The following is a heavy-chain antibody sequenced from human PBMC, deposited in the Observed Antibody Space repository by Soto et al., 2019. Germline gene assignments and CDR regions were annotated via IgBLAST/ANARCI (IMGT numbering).Heavy chain of an antibody. D-gene: IGHD3-10*01. CDR1: GFTFSSYE. Sequence: GGSLRLSCAASGFTFSSYEMNWVRQAPGKGLEWVSYISSSGSTIYYADSVKGRFTISRDNAKNSLYLQMNSLRAEDTAVYYCAREGVEYYGSVPHPYYYYMDVWGKGTTVTVSS. J-gene: IGHJ6*03. CDR3: AREGVEYYGSVPHPYYYYMDV. CDR2: ISSSGSTI. V-gene: IGHV3-48*03.